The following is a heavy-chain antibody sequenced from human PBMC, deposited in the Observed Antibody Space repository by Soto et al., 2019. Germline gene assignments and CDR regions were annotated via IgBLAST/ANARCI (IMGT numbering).Heavy chain of an antibody. J-gene: IGHJ5*02. V-gene: IGHV4-31*03. CDR3: CXXXGAGXYGXGWFGP. Sequence: QVQLQESGPGLVKPSQTLSLSCTVSGDSIXRXXXXXNWIRQHPXXXXXWIGYIYHSGSTNYNPSLKSRVTXXXXTXXXXXXXXXXXXXXXXXXXXXCXXXGAGXYGXGWFGPWGQGILVTVSS. CDR1: GDSIXRXXXX. CDR2: IYHSGST. D-gene: IGHD2-21*01.